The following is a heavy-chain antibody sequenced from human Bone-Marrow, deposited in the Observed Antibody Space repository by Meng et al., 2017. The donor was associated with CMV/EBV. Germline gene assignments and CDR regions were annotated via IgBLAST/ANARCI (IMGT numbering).Heavy chain of an antibody. J-gene: IGHJ5*02. CDR2: ITGSAGTT. D-gene: IGHD2-21*02. CDR1: FIISSYA. CDR3: AKCGDSVTAIQHNWFDP. V-gene: IGHV3-23*01. Sequence: FIISSYAMSWVRPAPGKGLEWVSTITGSAGTTYYPDSVKGRFTISRDNPKNTLYLEMSSLRAEDTAVYYCAKCGDSVTAIQHNWFDPWGQGTLVTVSS.